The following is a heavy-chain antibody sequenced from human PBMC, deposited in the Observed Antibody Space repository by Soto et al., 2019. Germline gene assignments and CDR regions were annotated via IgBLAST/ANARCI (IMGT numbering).Heavy chain of an antibody. Sequence: GGSLRLSCAASGFTFSSYAMSWVRQAPGKGLEWVSAISGSGGSTYYADSVKGRFTISRDNSKNTLYLQMNSLRAEDTAVYYCAKDPSXLRFLDWLSEGADAFDIWGQGTMVTVSS. CDR3: AKDPSXLRFLDWLSEGADAFDI. D-gene: IGHD3-3*01. CDR1: GFTFSSYA. CDR2: ISGSGGST. J-gene: IGHJ3*02. V-gene: IGHV3-23*01.